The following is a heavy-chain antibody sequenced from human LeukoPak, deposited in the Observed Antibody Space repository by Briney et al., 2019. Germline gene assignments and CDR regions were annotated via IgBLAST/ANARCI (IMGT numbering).Heavy chain of an antibody. Sequence: SGGSLRLSCAASGFIFSSYGMHWVRQTPGKGLEWVAFIRYDGRHEYYADSVKGRFTISRDDSKNTLYLQMNSLRRDDTAVYFCAKGPWLSGANIDYSYYMDVWGKGTTVTISS. J-gene: IGHJ6*03. CDR1: GFIFSSYG. CDR2: IRYDGRHE. V-gene: IGHV3-30*02. CDR3: AKGPWLSGANIDYSYYMDV. D-gene: IGHD1-26*01.